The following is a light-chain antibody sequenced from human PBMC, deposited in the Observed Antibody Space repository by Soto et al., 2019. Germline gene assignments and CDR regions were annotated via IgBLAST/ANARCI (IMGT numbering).Light chain of an antibody. Sequence: EIVLTQSPATLSLSPGERATLSCRASQSVSSYLAWYQQKPGQAPRLLIYLTSSRATGIPDRFSGSGSGTDFTLTISRLEPEDFAVYYCQQYGSSPRTFGQGTKVDIK. CDR3: QQYGSSPRT. CDR2: LTS. J-gene: IGKJ1*01. V-gene: IGKV3-20*01. CDR1: QSVSSY.